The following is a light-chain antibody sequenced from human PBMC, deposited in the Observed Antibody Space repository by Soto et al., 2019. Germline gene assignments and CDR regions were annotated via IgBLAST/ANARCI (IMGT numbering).Light chain of an antibody. CDR3: CSYTSSSTL. J-gene: IGLJ2*01. CDR1: SSDVGGYNY. CDR2: DVS. V-gene: IGLV2-14*01. Sequence: QSALTQPASVSGSPGQSITISCTGTSSDVGGYNYVSWYQQHPGKAPKLMIYDVSYRPSGVSNRFSGSKSGNTASLTISGLQAEDEADYYCCSYTSSSTLFGGGTKLTVL.